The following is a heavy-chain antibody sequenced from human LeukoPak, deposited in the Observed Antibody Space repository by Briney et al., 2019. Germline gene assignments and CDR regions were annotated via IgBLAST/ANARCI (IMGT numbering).Heavy chain of an antibody. CDR2: IYTSGST. D-gene: IGHD3-10*01. J-gene: IGHJ3*02. CDR1: GGSISSYY. V-gene: IGHV4-4*07. CDR3: ARDYVLLWFGVPTGAFDI. Sequence: PSETLSLTCTVSGGSISSYYWSWIRQPAGKGLEWIGRIYTSGSTNYNPSLKSRVTMSVDTSKNQFSLKLGSVTAADTAVYYCARDYVLLWFGVPTGAFDIWGQGTMVTVSS.